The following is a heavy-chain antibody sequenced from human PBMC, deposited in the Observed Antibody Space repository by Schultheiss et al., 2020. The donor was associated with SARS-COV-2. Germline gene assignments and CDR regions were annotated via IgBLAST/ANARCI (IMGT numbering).Heavy chain of an antibody. CDR3: ARRSVFIAAAGTAGWFDP. D-gene: IGHD6-13*01. V-gene: IGHV1-8*02. J-gene: IGHJ5*02. CDR2: MNPNSGNT. CDR1: GGTFSSYA. Sequence: ASVKVSCKASGGTFSSYAISWVRQAPGQGLEWMGWMNPNSGNTGYAQKFQGRVTMTRNTSISTAYMELSSLRSEDTAVYYCARRSVFIAAAGTAGWFDPWGQGTLVTVSS.